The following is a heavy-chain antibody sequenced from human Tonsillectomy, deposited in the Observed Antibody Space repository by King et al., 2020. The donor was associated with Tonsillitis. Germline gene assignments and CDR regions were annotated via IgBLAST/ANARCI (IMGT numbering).Heavy chain of an antibody. CDR1: GFTFSSYA. CDR3: AKVVSFGSGYDY. CDR2: ISGRGCIT. V-gene: IGHV3-23*04. J-gene: IGHJ4*02. D-gene: IGHD3-10*01. Sequence: VQLVESGGGLVQPGGSLRLSCAASGFTFSSYAMSWVRQAPGKGLEWVSGISGRGCITYYADSVKDRFTISRDNSKNTLYLQMNRLRAEDTAVYYCAKVVSFGSGYDYWGQGTLVTVSS.